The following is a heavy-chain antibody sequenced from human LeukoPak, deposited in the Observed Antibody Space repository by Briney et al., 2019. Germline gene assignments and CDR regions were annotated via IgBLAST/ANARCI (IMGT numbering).Heavy chain of an antibody. CDR1: GFTFNTHG. Sequence: GGSLRLSCAASGFTFNTHGMHWVRQAPGKGLEWVAFIRYDGSNKLYAASVKGRSTISRDNSKNALYLQMNSLRAEDTAVYYCAKENDFWSGYNDYWGQGTLVTVSS. J-gene: IGHJ4*02. V-gene: IGHV3-30*02. D-gene: IGHD3-3*01. CDR2: IRYDGSNK. CDR3: AKENDFWSGYNDY.